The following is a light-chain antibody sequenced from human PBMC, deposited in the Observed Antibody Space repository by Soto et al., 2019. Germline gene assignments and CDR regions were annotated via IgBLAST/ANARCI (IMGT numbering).Light chain of an antibody. V-gene: IGKV1-39*01. J-gene: IGKJ4*01. Sequence: DIPMTQSPSSLSASVGDRVTITCRASQSISKYLNWFQQRPGKAPKLLIFAASSLQSGVPSRFSGSGSGTDFSLTISSLQPEDFATYYCQQSYNTPLTFGGGTKVEIK. CDR1: QSISKY. CDR2: AAS. CDR3: QQSYNTPLT.